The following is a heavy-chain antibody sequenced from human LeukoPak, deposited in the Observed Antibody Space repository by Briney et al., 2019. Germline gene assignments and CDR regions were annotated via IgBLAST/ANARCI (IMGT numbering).Heavy chain of an antibody. CDR2: ISGSDGDT. CDR1: GFTFSTYA. D-gene: IGHD3-10*01. J-gene: IGHJ4*02. V-gene: IGHV3-23*01. CDR3: AKGFMAFDY. Sequence: PGGSLRLSCAASGFTFSTYAMHWVRQAPGKGLEWVSGISGSDGDTDYADSVKGRFTISRDNSKNTLYLHMNSLRAEDAALYYCAKGFMAFDYWGQGTLVTVSS.